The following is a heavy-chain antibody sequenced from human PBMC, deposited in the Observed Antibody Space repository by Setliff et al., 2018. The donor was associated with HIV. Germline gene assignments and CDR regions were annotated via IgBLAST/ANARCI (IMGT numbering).Heavy chain of an antibody. CDR3: AKDTNPKSGYGYGFGY. Sequence: SGGSLRLSCAASGLTFSSHWMHWVRQAPGKGLVWVSYIDNDASHTIHADSVKGRFTISRDNAKNTVYLQMNSLRAEDTAVYYCAKDTNPKSGYGYGFGYWGQGTLVTVSS. J-gene: IGHJ4*02. D-gene: IGHD5-12*01. CDR2: IDNDASHT. CDR1: GLTFSSHW. V-gene: IGHV3-74*01.